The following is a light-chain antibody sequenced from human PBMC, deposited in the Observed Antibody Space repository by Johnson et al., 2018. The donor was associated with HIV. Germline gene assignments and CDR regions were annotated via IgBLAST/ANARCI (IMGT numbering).Light chain of an antibody. CDR1: SSNIGNNY. CDR2: DNN. V-gene: IGLV1-51*01. Sequence: QSVLTQPPSVSAAPGQKVIISCSGSSSNIGNNYVSWYQQLPGTAPKLLIYDNNKRPSGIPDRFSGSKSGTSATLGITGLQTGDEADYYCGTWDSSLYAYVFGTGTKVTAL. J-gene: IGLJ1*01. CDR3: GTWDSSLYAYV.